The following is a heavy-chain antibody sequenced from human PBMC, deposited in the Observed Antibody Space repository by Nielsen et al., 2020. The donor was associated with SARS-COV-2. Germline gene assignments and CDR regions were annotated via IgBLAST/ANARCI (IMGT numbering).Heavy chain of an antibody. Sequence: GGSLRLSWAASASTFSSYSMNWVRQPPGKGLEWVSSISSSSSYIYYADSVTGRFTISRDNAKDSLYLQMNSMTAEDTAVYYCARDRPLVYCGQGTLVTVSS. D-gene: IGHD3-9*01. CDR1: ASTFSSYS. CDR3: ARDRPLVY. CDR2: ISSSSSYI. V-gene: IGHV3-21*01. J-gene: IGHJ4*02.